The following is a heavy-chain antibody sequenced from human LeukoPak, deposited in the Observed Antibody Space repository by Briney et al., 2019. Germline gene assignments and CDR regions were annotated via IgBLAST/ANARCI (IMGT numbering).Heavy chain of an antibody. CDR3: ARALGYCSSTSCYTTYYYYYYMDV. Sequence: SETLSLTCTVSGGSISSYYWSWIRQPPGKGLEWIGYIYYSGSTNYNPSLKSRVTISVDTSKNQFSLKLSSVTAADTAVYYCARALGYCSSTSCYTTYYYYYYMDVWGKGTTVTVSS. CDR2: IYYSGST. CDR1: GGSISSYY. J-gene: IGHJ6*03. D-gene: IGHD2-2*02. V-gene: IGHV4-59*01.